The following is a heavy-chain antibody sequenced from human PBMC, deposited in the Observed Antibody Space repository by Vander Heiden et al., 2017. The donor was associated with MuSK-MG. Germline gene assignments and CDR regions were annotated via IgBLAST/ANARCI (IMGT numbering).Heavy chain of an antibody. Sequence: EVQLLESGGGLVQPGGSLRLSCAASGFTFSIYGMNWVRQAPGKGLGWVSGIGGSGGNTYYAEFVKGRFTISRDNSKNTLYLQMNSLRAEDTAVYYCARDTSSWYYWGPGTLVTVSS. V-gene: IGHV3-23*01. CDR3: ARDTSSWYY. J-gene: IGHJ4*02. D-gene: IGHD6-13*01. CDR1: GFTFSIYG. CDR2: IGGSGGNT.